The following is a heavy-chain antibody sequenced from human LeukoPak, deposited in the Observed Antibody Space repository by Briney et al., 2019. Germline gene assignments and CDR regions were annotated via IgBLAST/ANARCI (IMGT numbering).Heavy chain of an antibody. CDR2: IYSGGNT. CDR3: AKEGPPSSGWPFDY. Sequence: GGSLRLSCAASGFTVSINYMSGVRQAPGKGLEWVSVIYSGGNTYYADSVKGRFTISRDNSKNTLYLQMNSLRAEDTALYYCAKEGPPSSGWPFDYWGQGTLVTVSS. V-gene: IGHV3-53*01. D-gene: IGHD6-19*01. J-gene: IGHJ4*02. CDR1: GFTVSINY.